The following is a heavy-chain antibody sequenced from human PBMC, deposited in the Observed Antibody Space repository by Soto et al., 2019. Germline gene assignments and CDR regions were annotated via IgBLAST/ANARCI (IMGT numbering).Heavy chain of an antibody. CDR1: GGTFSSYA. CDR2: ILPIFGTA. D-gene: IGHD3-22*01. V-gene: IGHV1-69*13. CDR3: ALGGYDSSGYYPCFDY. Sequence: ASVKVSCKASGGTFSSYAIIWVRQAPGQGLEWIGGILPIFGTANYAQEFQGRVTITADESTSTAYMELSSLRSEDTAAYYCALGGYDSSGYYPCFDYWGQGTLVTVSS. J-gene: IGHJ4*02.